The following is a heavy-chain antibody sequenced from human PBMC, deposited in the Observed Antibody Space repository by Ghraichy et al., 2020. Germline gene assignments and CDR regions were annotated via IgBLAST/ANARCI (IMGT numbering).Heavy chain of an antibody. V-gene: IGHV4-34*01. CDR3: ARGTGHIYADFDY. D-gene: IGHD5-18*01. CDR2: INHSGST. CDR1: GGSFSSYY. Sequence: SQTLSLTCAVYGGSFSSYYWSWIRQPPGKGLEWIGEINHSGSTSYNPSLKSRVTISVDTSKNQFSLKLSSVTAADTAVYYCARGTGHIYADFDYWGQGTLVTVSS. J-gene: IGHJ4*02.